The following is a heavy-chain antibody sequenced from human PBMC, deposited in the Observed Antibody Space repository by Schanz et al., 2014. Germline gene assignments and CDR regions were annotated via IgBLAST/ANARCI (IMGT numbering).Heavy chain of an antibody. D-gene: IGHD3-10*01. J-gene: IGHJ4*02. CDR3: ALREKPYGPFAS. Sequence: QVQLQQWGAGLLKPSETLSLTCGVFGGSFSGYYWSWIRQPPGKGLEWIGEIYHTGSTNYNPSLKSRVTIPVDRSKNQFSLRLDSVTAADTAVYYCALREKPYGPFASWGQGALVTVSS. CDR1: GGSFSGYY. CDR2: IYHTGST. V-gene: IGHV4-34*06.